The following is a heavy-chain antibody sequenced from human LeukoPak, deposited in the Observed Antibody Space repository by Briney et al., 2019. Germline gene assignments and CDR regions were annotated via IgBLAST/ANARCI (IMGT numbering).Heavy chain of an antibody. J-gene: IGHJ3*02. CDR1: GFTFSSYE. CDR3: TSDSAAAGQYDAFDI. CDR2: IRSKAYGGTT. Sequence: PGGSLRLPCAASGFTFSSYEMNWVRQAPGKGLEWVGFIRSKAYGGTTEYAASVKGRFTISRDDSKSIAYLQMNSLKTEDTAVYYCTSDSAAAGQYDAFDIWGQGTMVTVSS. V-gene: IGHV3-49*04. D-gene: IGHD6-13*01.